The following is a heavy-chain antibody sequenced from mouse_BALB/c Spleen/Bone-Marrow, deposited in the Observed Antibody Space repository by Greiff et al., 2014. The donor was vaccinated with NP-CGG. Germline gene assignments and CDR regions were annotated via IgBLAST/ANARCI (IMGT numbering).Heavy chain of an antibody. J-gene: IGHJ2*01. Sequence: EVQRVESGGGLVQPGGSRKLSCAASGFTFSSFGMHWVRQAPEKGLEWVAYISSGSSTIYYADTVKGRFTISIDNPKNTLFLQMPSLRSEDTAMYYCARDVPLYDVGYFDYWGQGTTLTVSS. CDR1: GFTFSSFG. CDR3: ARDVPLYDVGYFDY. V-gene: IGHV5-17*02. CDR2: ISSGSSTI. D-gene: IGHD2-14*01.